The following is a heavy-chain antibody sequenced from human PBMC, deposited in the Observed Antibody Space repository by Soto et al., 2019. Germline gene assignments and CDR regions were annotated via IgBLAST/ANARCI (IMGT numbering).Heavy chain of an antibody. D-gene: IGHD2-15*01. J-gene: IGHJ5*02. V-gene: IGHV4-59*01. Sequence: SETLSLTCTVSCGSISSYYWSWIRQPPGKGLEWIGYIYYSGSTNYNPSLKSRVTISVDTSKNQFSLKLSSVTAADTAVYYCARDRTPEGWLWFDPWGQGTLVTVSS. CDR3: ARDRTPEGWLWFDP. CDR1: CGSISSYY. CDR2: IYYSGST.